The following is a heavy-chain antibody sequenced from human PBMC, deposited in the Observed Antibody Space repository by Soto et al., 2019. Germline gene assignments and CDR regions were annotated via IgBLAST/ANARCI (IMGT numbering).Heavy chain of an antibody. D-gene: IGHD3-22*01. CDR3: ARGTYYYDSSGYGTWFGY. CDR2: IIPIFGTA. V-gene: IGHV1-69*13. J-gene: IGHJ4*02. CDR1: GGTFSSYA. Sequence: SVKVSCKASGGTFSSYAISWARQAPGQGLEWMGGIIPIFGTANYAQKFQGRVTITADESTSTAYMELSSLRSEDTAVYYCARGTYYYDSSGYGTWFGYWGQGTLVTVSS.